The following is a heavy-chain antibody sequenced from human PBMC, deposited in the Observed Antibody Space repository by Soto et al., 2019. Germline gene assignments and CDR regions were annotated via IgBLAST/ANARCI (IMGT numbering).Heavy chain of an antibody. CDR3: ARGTGYSYGSTGGYFDL. CDR1: GYTFTSYY. D-gene: IGHD5-18*01. Sequence: QVQLVQSGAEVKKPGASVKVSCKASGYTFTSYYMHWVRQAPGQGLEWMGIINPSGGSTSYAQKFQGRVTMTRDTSTSTVYMELSSLRSEDTAVYYCARGTGYSYGSTGGYFDLWGRGTLVTVSS. CDR2: INPSGGST. J-gene: IGHJ2*01. V-gene: IGHV1-46*01.